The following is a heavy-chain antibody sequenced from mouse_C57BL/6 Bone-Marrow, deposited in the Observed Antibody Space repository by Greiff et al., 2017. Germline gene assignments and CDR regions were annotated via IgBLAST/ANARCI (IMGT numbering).Heavy chain of an antibody. V-gene: IGHV1-62-2*01. D-gene: IGHD1-1*01. Sequence: QVQLQQSGAELVKPGASVKLSCKASGYTFTEYTIHWVKQRSGQGLEWIGWFYPGGGRIKYNEKFKDKATLTADKSSSTVYMELSRLTSEDSAVXFCARHEEGYYGSSYYAMDYWGQGTSVTVSS. CDR2: FYPGGGRI. CDR1: GYTFTEYT. CDR3: ARHEEGYYGSSYYAMDY. J-gene: IGHJ4*01.